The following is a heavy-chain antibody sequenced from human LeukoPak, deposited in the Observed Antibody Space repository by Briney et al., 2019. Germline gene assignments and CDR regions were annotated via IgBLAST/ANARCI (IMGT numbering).Heavy chain of an antibody. V-gene: IGHV3-48*04. CDR1: GFTFSSYA. CDR2: ISSSGSTI. J-gene: IGHJ4*02. Sequence: GGSLRLSCAASGFTFSSYAMSWVRQAPGKGLEWVSYISSSGSTIYYADSVKGRFTFSRDNAKNSLYLQMNSLRAEDTAVYYCARDSFFRKEFDYWGQGTLVTVSS. CDR3: ARDSFFRKEFDY.